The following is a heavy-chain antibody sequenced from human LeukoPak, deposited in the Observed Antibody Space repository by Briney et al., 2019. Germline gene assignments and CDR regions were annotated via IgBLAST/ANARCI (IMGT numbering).Heavy chain of an antibody. J-gene: IGHJ4*02. CDR3: ARRTDSLVYFDY. Sequence: GESLKISCKGSGYSFTNYWIAWARQTPGEGLEWMGITYPGDSDTRYSPSFQGQVTISADKSISTAYLQWSSLKASDTAIYYCARRTDSLVYFDYWGQGTLVTVSS. CDR1: GYSFTNYW. CDR2: TYPGDSDT. V-gene: IGHV5-51*01. D-gene: IGHD5-18*01.